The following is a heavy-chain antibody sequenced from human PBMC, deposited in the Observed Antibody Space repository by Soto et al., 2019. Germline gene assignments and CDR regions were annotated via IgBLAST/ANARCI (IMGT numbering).Heavy chain of an antibody. D-gene: IGHD1-26*01. CDR1: GGTFSSYA. CDR2: IIPIFGTA. CDR3: ARGGSGPFLGYYYGMDV. V-gene: IGHV1-69*13. J-gene: IGHJ6*02. Sequence: SVKVSCKASGGTFSSYAISWVRQAPGQGLEWMGGIIPIFGTANYAQKFQGRVTITADESTSTAYMELSSLRSEDTAVYYCARGGSGPFLGYYYGMDVWGQGTTVTVS.